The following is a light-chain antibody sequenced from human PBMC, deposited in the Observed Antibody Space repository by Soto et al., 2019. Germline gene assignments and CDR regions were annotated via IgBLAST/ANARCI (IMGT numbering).Light chain of an antibody. CDR1: QDSSKD. J-gene: IGKJ1*01. Sequence: AIQMTQSPASLSASVGDRVIITCRASQDSSKDLGWYQQKPGKAPKFLIYSATSTQSGVPSTFSGSGFGRDFTLTITSLQPEDFATYYCLQDDDYPRTFGQGTKVEF. V-gene: IGKV1-6*01. CDR3: LQDDDYPRT. CDR2: SAT.